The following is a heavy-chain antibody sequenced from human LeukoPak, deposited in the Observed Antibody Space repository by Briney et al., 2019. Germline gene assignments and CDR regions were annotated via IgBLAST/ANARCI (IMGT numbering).Heavy chain of an antibody. D-gene: IGHD1-26*01. Sequence: SETLSLTCTVSGGSISSSRYYWGWIRQPPGKGLEWIGSIYYSGTTYYNPSLKSRVTMSVDTSKNQSSLKLSSVTAADTAVYYCSRNLVGATIFWFGYWGQGTLVTVSS. CDR3: SRNLVGATIFWFGY. V-gene: IGHV4-39*01. J-gene: IGHJ4*02. CDR1: GGSISSSRYY. CDR2: IYYSGTT.